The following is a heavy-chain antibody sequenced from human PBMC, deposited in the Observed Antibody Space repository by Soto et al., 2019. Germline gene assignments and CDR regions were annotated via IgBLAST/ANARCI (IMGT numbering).Heavy chain of an antibody. CDR1: GYTFTSYY. CDR3: ARDGYNFVSSYYYYGMDV. V-gene: IGHV1-46*01. J-gene: IGHJ6*02. Sequence: GASVKVSCKASGYTFTSYYMHWVRQAPGQGLEWMGIINPSGGSTSYAQKFQGRVTMTRDTSTSTVYMELSSLRSEDTAVYYCARDGYNFVSSYYYYGMDVWGQGTTVTVSS. D-gene: IGHD5-12*01. CDR2: INPSGGST.